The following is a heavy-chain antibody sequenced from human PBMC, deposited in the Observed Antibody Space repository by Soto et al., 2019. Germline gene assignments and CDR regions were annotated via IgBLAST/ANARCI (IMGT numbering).Heavy chain of an antibody. Sequence: SETLSLTCTVSGGSISSYYWSWIRQPPGKGLEWIGYIYYSGSTNYNPSPKSRVTISVDTSKNQFSLKLSSVTAADTAVYYCATSSSSWYGDFQHWGQGTLVTV. J-gene: IGHJ1*01. D-gene: IGHD6-13*01. V-gene: IGHV4-59*01. CDR1: GGSISSYY. CDR3: ATSSSSWYGDFQH. CDR2: IYYSGST.